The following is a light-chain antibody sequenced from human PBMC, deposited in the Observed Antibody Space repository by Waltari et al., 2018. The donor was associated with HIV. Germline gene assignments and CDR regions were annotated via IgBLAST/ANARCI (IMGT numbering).Light chain of an antibody. CDR2: AAS. CDR3: QQVNMPFT. J-gene: IGKJ3*01. V-gene: IGKV1-9*01. CDR1: QGISTY. Sequence: DIQLTQSPSFLSASVGDRVTVTCRAGQGISTYLAWYQQKPGKAPKLLIYAASTLQTGVPSRCSGSGSGTEFTLTISSLQPEDVATYYCQQVNMPFTFGPGTKVDIK.